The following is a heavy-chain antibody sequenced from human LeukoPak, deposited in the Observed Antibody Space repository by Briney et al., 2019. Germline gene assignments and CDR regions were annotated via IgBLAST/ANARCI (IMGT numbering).Heavy chain of an antibody. CDR3: ARGPGDLGVC. CDR2: INPNSGGT. D-gene: IGHD7-27*01. Sequence: VASVKLSCKASGYTFTGYYMHWVRQAPGQGLEWMGWINPNSGGTNYAQKFQGRVTMTRDMSTSTVFMELDSLRSEDTAVYYCARGPGDLGVCWGQGSLVTVSS. CDR1: GYTFTGYY. J-gene: IGHJ4*02. V-gene: IGHV1-2*02.